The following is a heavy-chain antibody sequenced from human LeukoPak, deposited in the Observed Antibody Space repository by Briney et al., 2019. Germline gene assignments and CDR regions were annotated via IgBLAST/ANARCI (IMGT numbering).Heavy chain of an antibody. V-gene: IGHV3-23*01. Sequence: PGGSLRLSCAASGFTFSNYAMTWVRQAPGKGLEWVSSITNTGATTYYADSVKGRFTISRDNSKTTLYFQMNSLRVEDTAIYYCAKDRAGYSYGTFEAWGQGALVTVSS. CDR1: GFTFSNYA. CDR3: AKDRAGYSYGTFEA. D-gene: IGHD5-18*01. J-gene: IGHJ4*02. CDR2: ITNTGATT.